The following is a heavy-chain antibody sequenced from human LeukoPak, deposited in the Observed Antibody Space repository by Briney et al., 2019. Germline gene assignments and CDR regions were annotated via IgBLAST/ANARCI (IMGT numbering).Heavy chain of an antibody. D-gene: IGHD1-26*01. V-gene: IGHV4-59*08. CDR2: IYYNGST. Sequence: SETLSLTCTVSGGSISSYYWSWIRQPPGKGPEWIGYIYYNGSTNYNPSLKSRVTISVDTSKNQFSLKLSSVTAADTAVYYCARRTMGATVFDYWGQGTLVTVSS. CDR3: ARRTMGATVFDY. J-gene: IGHJ4*02. CDR1: GGSISSYY.